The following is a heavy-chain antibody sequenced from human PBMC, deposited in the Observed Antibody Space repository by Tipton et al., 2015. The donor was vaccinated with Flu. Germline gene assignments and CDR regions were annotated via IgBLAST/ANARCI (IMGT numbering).Heavy chain of an antibody. V-gene: IGHV4-4*07. D-gene: IGHD3-10*01. CDR1: GGSISSYY. CDR3: ARDRSGSGSYYGAVDI. Sequence: TLSLTCTVSGGSISSYYWSWIRQSAGKGLEWLGRIYTTGSTNYNPSLTSRVTMSLDTSENQLSLKLSSVTAADTAVYYCARDRSGSGSYYGAVDIWVPGTMVTVSS. J-gene: IGHJ3*02. CDR2: IYTTGST.